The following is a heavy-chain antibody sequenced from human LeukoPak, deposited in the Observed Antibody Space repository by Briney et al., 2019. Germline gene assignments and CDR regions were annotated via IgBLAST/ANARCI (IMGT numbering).Heavy chain of an antibody. CDR3: ARHGSGRYYPAEGRVDY. Sequence: ASVKVSCKAFGYGFTSYYIHWVRQAPGQGLEWIGIINPSVGGTTYARKFQGRVTMTRDTSTSTVYMELSSLRSEDTAVYYCARHGSGRYYPAEGRVDYWGQGTLVTVSS. J-gene: IGHJ4*02. D-gene: IGHD3-10*01. CDR1: GYGFTSYY. V-gene: IGHV1-46*03. CDR2: INPSVGGT.